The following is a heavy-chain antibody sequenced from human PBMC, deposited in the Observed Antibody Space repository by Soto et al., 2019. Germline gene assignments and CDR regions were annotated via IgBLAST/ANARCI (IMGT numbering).Heavy chain of an antibody. CDR1: GGSFSGYY. V-gene: IGHV4-34*01. CDR3: ARGIRFDY. Sequence: SDTLSLTCAVYGGSFSGYYWSWIRQPPGKGLEWIGEINHSGSTNYNPSLKSRVTISVDTSKNQFSLKLSSVTAADTAVYYCARGIRFDYWGQGTLVTVSS. CDR2: INHSGST. J-gene: IGHJ4*02.